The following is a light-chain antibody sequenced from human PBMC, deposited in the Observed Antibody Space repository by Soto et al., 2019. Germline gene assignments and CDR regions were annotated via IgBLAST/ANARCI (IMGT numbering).Light chain of an antibody. CDR2: GSS. V-gene: IGKV3-20*01. Sequence: EGVLTQSPGTLSLSPGERATLSCRASQSVSNNYLAWYQQKPGQSPKLLIFGSSDRATGIPDRFSGSGSGTDFTLTISNLEPEDFAVYYCQQYGSSPPYTFGQGTKLEIK. CDR3: QQYGSSPPYT. J-gene: IGKJ2*01. CDR1: QSVSNNY.